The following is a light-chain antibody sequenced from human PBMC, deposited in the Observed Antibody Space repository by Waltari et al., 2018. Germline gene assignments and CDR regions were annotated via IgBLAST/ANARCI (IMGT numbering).Light chain of an antibody. J-gene: IGKJ1*01. CDR3: LQYNSYPWT. Sequence: DIQMTQSPSSLSASVGDRVPITCRASQGIRTDLGWYQQKPGKAPKRLIYAASSLQSGVPSRFSGSGSGTEFTLTISSLQPEDFASYYCLQYNSYPWTFGQGTKVEIK. CDR2: AAS. CDR1: QGIRTD. V-gene: IGKV1-17*01.